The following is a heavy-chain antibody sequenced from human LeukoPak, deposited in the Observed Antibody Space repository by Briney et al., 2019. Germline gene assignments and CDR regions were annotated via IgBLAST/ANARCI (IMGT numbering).Heavy chain of an antibody. CDR1: GFTFSNYW. D-gene: IGHD1-26*01. CDR3: ARGSGEGATDY. V-gene: IGHV3-7*01. J-gene: IGHJ4*02. Sequence: GGSLRLSCAASGFTFSNYWMSWVRQAPGKGLEWVANIKQDGSEKYYVDSVKGRFTISRDNAKNSLYLQMYSLRAEGTAVYYCARGSGEGATDYWGQGTLVTVSS. CDR2: IKQDGSEK.